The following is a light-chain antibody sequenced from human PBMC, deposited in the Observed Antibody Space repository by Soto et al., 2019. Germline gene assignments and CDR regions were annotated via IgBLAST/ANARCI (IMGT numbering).Light chain of an antibody. CDR1: SSDVGGYNY. J-gene: IGLJ3*02. CDR2: DVT. Sequence: QSALTQPRSVSGSPGQSVTISCTGTSSDVGGYNYVSWYQQLPGKDPKLMIYDVTKRPSGVPDRFSGSKSGNTASLTISGLQAEDEADYHCCSFSGTYHWVFGGGTKLTVL. V-gene: IGLV2-11*01. CDR3: CSFSGTYHWV.